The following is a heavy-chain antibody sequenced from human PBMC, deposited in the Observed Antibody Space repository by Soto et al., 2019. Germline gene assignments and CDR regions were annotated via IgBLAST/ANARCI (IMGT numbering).Heavy chain of an antibody. Sequence: QVQLQQWGAGLLKPSETLSLTCAVYGGSFSGYYWTWIRQPPGTGLEWIGEINHSGSTNYNPTLKSRVTISVDTSNNQFSLKLTSVTAADTAVYYCARDKISGVFDYWGQGTMVTVSS. CDR3: ARDKISGVFDY. CDR1: GGSFSGYY. J-gene: IGHJ4*02. CDR2: INHSGST. V-gene: IGHV4-34*01.